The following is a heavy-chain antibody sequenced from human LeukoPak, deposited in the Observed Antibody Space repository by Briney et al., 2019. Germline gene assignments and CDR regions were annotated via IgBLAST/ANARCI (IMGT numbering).Heavy chain of an antibody. Sequence: SQTLSLTCAISGDSVSSNSAAWNWIRQSPSRGLEWLGRTYYRSKWYNDYAVSVKSRITINPDTSKNQFSLQLNSVTPEDTAVYYCARSSSYGYSGYLPSFDYWGQGTLVTVSS. CDR1: GDSVSSNSAA. J-gene: IGHJ4*02. D-gene: IGHD5-12*01. V-gene: IGHV6-1*01. CDR3: ARSSSYGYSGYLPSFDY. CDR2: TYYRSKWYN.